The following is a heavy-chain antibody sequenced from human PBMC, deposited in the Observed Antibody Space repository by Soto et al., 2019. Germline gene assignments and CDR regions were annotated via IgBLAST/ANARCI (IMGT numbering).Heavy chain of an antibody. CDR1: GGSISSSSYY. Sequence: SETLSLTCTVSGGSISSSSYYWGWIRQPPGKGLEWIGRIYHSGSTYYNPSLKSRVTISVDKSKNQFSLKLSSVTAADTAVYYCARGISGGRHFDYWGQGTLVTVSS. CDR2: IYHSGST. V-gene: IGHV4-39*07. D-gene: IGHD2-15*01. J-gene: IGHJ4*02. CDR3: ARGISGGRHFDY.